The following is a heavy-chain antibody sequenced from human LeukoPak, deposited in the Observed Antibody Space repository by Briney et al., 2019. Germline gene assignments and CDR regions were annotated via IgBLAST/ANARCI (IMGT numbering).Heavy chain of an antibody. CDR2: INPNSGGT. J-gene: IGHJ5*02. V-gene: IGHV1-2*02. D-gene: IGHD3-10*01. CDR1: GYTFTGYY. CDR3: ARELSYGSGSIS. Sequence: ASVKVSCKASGYTFTGYYMHWVRQAPGQGLEWMGWINPNSGGTNYAQKFQGRVTITTDESTSTAYMELSSLRSEDTAVYYCARELSYGSGSISWGQGTLVTVSS.